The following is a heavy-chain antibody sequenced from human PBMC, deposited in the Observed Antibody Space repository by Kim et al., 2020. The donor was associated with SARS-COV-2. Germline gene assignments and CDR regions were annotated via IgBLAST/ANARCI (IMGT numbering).Heavy chain of an antibody. D-gene: IGHD1-26*01. J-gene: IGHJ5*02. CDR2: TTGSGSAT. V-gene: IGHV3-23*01. Sequence: GGSLRLSCVASGFTFSSHAMGWVRLAPGKGLEIVSATTGSGSATSYADSVKGRFSLSRDNSRNILFLQMNSLRREDTARYFCVKDAGILPTYLFDLWGPGTQVTVSS. CDR3: VKDAGILPTYLFDL. CDR1: GFTFSSHA.